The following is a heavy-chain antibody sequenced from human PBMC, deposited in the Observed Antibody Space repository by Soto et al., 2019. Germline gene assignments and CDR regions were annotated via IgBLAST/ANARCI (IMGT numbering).Heavy chain of an antibody. CDR2: ISAYNDNT. Sequence: ASVKVSCKASGYTFTSFGISWVRQAPGQGLEWMGWISAYNDNTNYAQKFQGRVSMTTDTSTSTAHMELRSLRSDDTAIYYCARSFFDNFDYWGHGTLVTVSS. J-gene: IGHJ4*01. CDR1: GYTFTSFG. V-gene: IGHV1-18*01. CDR3: ARSFFDNFDY. D-gene: IGHD3-3*01.